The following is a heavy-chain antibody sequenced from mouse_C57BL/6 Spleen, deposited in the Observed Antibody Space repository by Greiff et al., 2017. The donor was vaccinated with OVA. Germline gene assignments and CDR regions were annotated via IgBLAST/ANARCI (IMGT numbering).Heavy chain of an antibody. Sequence: QVQLQQPGAELVKPGASVKLSCKASGYTFTSYWMHWVKQRPGQGLEWIGMIHPNSGSTNYNEKFKSKATLTVDKSSSTAHMQLSSLTSEDSAVYYCARDYGSSLDYWGQGTTLTVSS. CDR2: IHPNSGST. J-gene: IGHJ2*01. CDR3: ARDYGSSLDY. CDR1: GYTFTSYW. V-gene: IGHV1-64*01. D-gene: IGHD1-1*01.